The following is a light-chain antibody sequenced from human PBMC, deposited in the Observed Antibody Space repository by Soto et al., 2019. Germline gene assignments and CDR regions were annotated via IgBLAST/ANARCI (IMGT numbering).Light chain of an antibody. CDR2: ATS. V-gene: IGKV3-11*01. J-gene: IGKJ1*01. CDR1: QSITNY. CDR3: QQYGSSPPAT. Sequence: EIVLTQSPATLSLSPGERATLSCRASQSITNYVGWYQQKPGQAPRLLIYATSNRATGVPARFSGGGSGTDFTLTISSLEPEDFAVYYCQQYGSSPPATFGQGTKVDIK.